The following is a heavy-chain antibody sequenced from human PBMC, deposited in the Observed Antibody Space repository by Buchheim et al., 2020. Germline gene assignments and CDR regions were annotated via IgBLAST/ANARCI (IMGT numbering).Heavy chain of an antibody. V-gene: IGHV4-34*01. J-gene: IGHJ4*02. Sequence: QVQLQQWGAGLLKPSETLSLTCAVYGGSFSGYYWNWIRQPPGKGLEWIGEINHSGSTNYNPSLKSRVTISVDTSKNQFYLKLNSVTAADTAVYYCARAPLMYYYDNSGYYTYYFDYWGQGTL. CDR2: INHSGST. D-gene: IGHD3-22*01. CDR3: ARAPLMYYYDNSGYYTYYFDY. CDR1: GGSFSGYY.